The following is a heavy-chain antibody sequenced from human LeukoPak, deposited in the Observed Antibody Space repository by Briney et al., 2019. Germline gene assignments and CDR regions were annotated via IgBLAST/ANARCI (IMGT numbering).Heavy chain of an antibody. J-gene: IGHJ4*02. D-gene: IGHD3-22*01. CDR1: GFTFTTYE. CDR3: ARDRPYDTYFDY. Sequence: PGGSLRLSCAASGFTFTTYEMNWVRQAPGKGLEWVSYISRSGSDIDYADSVKGRFTISRDNAKNSLYLQMNSLRAEDTAVYYCARDRPYDTYFDYWGQGTLVTVSS. CDR2: ISRSGSDI. V-gene: IGHV3-48*03.